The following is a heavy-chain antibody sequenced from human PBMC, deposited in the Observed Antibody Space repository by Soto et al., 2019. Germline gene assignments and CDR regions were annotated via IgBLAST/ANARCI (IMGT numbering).Heavy chain of an antibody. J-gene: IGHJ4*02. CDR3: ARGYYYDSSGPPHFDY. CDR2: IIPIFGTA. CDR1: GGTFSSYA. D-gene: IGHD3-22*01. Sequence: ASVKVSCKASGGTFSSYAISWVRQAPGQGLEWMGGIIPIFGTANYAQKFQGRVTITADESTSTAYMELSSLRSEDTAVYYCARGYYYDSSGPPHFDYWGQGTLVTVSS. V-gene: IGHV1-69*13.